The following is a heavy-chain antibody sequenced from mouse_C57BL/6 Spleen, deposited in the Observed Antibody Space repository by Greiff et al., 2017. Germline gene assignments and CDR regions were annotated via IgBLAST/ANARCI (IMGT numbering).Heavy chain of an antibody. D-gene: IGHD1-1*01. CDR3: ARRATVVAADY. CDR2: IIPSNGGT. V-gene: IGHV1-53*01. CDR1: GYTFTSYW. J-gene: IGHJ2*01. Sequence: QVQLQQSGTELVKPGASVKLSCKASGYTFTSYWMHWVKQRPGQGLEWIGNIIPSNGGTNYNEKFKSKATLTVDKSSGTAYMQLSSLTSEDAAVYYCARRATVVAADYWGQGTTLTVSS.